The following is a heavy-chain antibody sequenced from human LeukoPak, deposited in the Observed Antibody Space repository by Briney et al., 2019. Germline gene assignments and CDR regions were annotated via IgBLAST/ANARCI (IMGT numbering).Heavy chain of an antibody. V-gene: IGHV1-8*02. CDR2: MNPNSGNT. CDR3: AIGYSSSISATNYFDY. CDR1: GYTFTSYD. J-gene: IGHJ4*02. D-gene: IGHD6-13*01. Sequence: ASVKVSCKASGYTFTSYDINWVRQATGQGLEWMGWMNPNSGNTGYAQKFQGRVTMTRNASISTAYMELSSLRSEDTAVYYCAIGYSSSISATNYFDYWGQGTLVTVSS.